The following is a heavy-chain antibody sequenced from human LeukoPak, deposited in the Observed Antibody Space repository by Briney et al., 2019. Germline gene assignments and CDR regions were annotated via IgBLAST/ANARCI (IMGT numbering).Heavy chain of an antibody. D-gene: IGHD6-25*01. Sequence: PGESLRLSCAASGFTFSSYAMSWVRQAPGKGLEWVSAISGSGGSTYYADSVKGRFTISRDNSKNTLYLQMNSLRAEDTAVYYCAKDHSSGDYYYYGMDVWGQGTTVTVSS. CDR2: ISGSGGST. V-gene: IGHV3-23*01. CDR1: GFTFSSYA. J-gene: IGHJ6*02. CDR3: AKDHSSGDYYYYGMDV.